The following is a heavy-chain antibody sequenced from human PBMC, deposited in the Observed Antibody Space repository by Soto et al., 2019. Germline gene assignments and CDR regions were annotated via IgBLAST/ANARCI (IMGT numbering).Heavy chain of an antibody. J-gene: IGHJ6*03. CDR3: ARDISYSSSYYYYYMDV. Sequence: PGGSLRLSCAASGFTFSSYSMNWVRQAPGKGLEWVSSISSSSSYIYYADSVKGRFTISRDNAKNSLYLQMNSLRAEDTALYHCARDISYSSSYYYYYMDVWGKGTTVTVSS. D-gene: IGHD6-19*01. CDR1: GFTFSSYS. V-gene: IGHV3-21*04. CDR2: ISSSSSYI.